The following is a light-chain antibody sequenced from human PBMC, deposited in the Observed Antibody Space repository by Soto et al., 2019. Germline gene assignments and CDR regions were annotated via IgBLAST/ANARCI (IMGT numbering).Light chain of an antibody. J-gene: IGKJ5*01. CDR2: DVS. CDR1: QSVSGY. CDR3: QQRNYWQVT. Sequence: EVVLTQSPVTLSLAPGERATLSCRASQSVSGYLAWYQQKPGQAPRHLIYDVSNRATGLPARFSGSGSGTDFTLTISSLVPEDFAIYYCQQRNYWQVTFGQGTRLEIK. V-gene: IGKV3-11*01.